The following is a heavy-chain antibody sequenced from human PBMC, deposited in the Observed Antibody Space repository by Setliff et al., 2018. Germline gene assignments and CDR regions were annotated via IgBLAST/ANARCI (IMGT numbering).Heavy chain of an antibody. CDR2: IKQDGSEK. Sequence: GGSLRLSCSASAFTFSRYWMSWVRQAPGKGLEWVANIKQDGSEKYYVDSVKGRFTIPRDNAKNSLYLQMNSLRAGDTAVYYCARDHAYGSRFYYYYYGMDVWGQGTTVTVSS. CDR1: AFTFSRYW. D-gene: IGHD3-10*01. J-gene: IGHJ6*02. CDR3: ARDHAYGSRFYYYYYGMDV. V-gene: IGHV3-7*01.